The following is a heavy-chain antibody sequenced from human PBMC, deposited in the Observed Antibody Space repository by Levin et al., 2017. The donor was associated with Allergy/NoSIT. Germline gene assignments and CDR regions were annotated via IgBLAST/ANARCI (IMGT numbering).Heavy chain of an antibody. V-gene: IGHV4-59*08. CDR3: ARHSINYYYYMDV. J-gene: IGHJ6*03. CDR2: IYYSGST. Sequence: SETLSLTCSVSGGSISSYYWSWIRQPPGKGLEYIGYIYYSGSTNYNPSLKSRVTISVDTSKNQFSLKLSSVTAADTAVYYCARHSINYYYYMDVWGKGTTVTVSS. CDR1: GGSISSYY.